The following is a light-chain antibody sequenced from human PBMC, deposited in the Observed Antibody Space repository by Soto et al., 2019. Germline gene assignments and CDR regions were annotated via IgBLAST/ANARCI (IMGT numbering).Light chain of an antibody. V-gene: IGLV2-14*01. CDR2: DVS. CDR1: SSDVGGYNY. J-gene: IGLJ1*01. CDR3: SAYTSSSTQV. Sequence: ALTQPASVSGSPGQSITISCTGTSSDVGGYNYVSWYQQHPGKAPKLMIYDVSNRPSGVSNRFSGSKSGNTASLTISGLQDEDEADYYCSAYTSSSTQVFGTGTKVTVL.